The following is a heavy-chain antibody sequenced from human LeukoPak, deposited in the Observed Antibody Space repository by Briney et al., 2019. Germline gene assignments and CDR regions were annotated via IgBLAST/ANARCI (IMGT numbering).Heavy chain of an antibody. CDR2: IYYSGST. V-gene: IGHV4-39*07. CDR3: ARVIAAAWYVFY. CDR1: GGSISSSSYY. Sequence: SETLSLTCTVSGGSISSSSYYWGWIRQPPGKGLEWIGSIYYSGSTYYNPSLKSRVTISVDTSKNQFSLKLSSVTAADTAVYYCARVIAAAWYVFYWGQGTLVTVSS. D-gene: IGHD6-13*01. J-gene: IGHJ4*02.